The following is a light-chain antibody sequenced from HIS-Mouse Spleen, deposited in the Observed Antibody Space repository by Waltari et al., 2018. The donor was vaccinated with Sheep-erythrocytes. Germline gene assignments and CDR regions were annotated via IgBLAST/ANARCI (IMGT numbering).Light chain of an antibody. CDR2: DVS. Sequence: SALPQPPPVSGSPGQSATIPCTGTTSDVGGYNYVSWYQHPPGKAPKLMINDVSKRPSGVPDRFSGSKSGNPASLTISGLQAEDEADYYCCSYAGSYNHVFATGTKVTVL. V-gene: IGLV2-11*01. CDR1: TSDVGGYNY. CDR3: CSYAGSYNHV. J-gene: IGLJ1*01.